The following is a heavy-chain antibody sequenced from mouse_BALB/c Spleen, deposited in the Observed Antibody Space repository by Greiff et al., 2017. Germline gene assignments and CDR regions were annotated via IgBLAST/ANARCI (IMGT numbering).Heavy chain of an antibody. CDR1: GYTFTSYY. J-gene: IGHJ4*01. CDR2: INPSNGGT. Sequence: QVQLQQPGAELVKPGASVKLSCKASGYTFTSYYMYWVKQRPGQGLEWIGGINPSNGGTNFNEKFKSKATLTVDKSSSTAYMQLSSLTSEDSAVYYCTRAYYYGSNYYYAMDYWGQGTSVTVSS. CDR3: TRAYYYGSNYYYAMDY. V-gene: IGHV1S81*02. D-gene: IGHD1-1*01.